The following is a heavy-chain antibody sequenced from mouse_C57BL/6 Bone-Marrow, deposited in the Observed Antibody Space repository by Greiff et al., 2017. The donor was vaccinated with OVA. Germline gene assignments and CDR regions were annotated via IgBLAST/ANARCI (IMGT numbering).Heavy chain of an antibody. D-gene: IGHD1-1*01. CDR3: ARRYGSSYGGFDY. J-gene: IGHJ2*01. CDR2: IYPRSGNT. V-gene: IGHV1-81*01. Sequence: VQLQESGAELARPGASVKLSCKASGYTFTSYGISWVKQRTGQGLEWIGEIYPRSGNTYYNEKFKGKATLTADKSSSTAYMELRSLTSEDSAVYFCARRYGSSYGGFDYWGQGTTLTVSS. CDR1: GYTFTSYG.